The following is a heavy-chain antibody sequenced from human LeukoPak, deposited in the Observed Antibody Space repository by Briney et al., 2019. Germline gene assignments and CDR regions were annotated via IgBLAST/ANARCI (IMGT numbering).Heavy chain of an antibody. J-gene: IGHJ2*01. Sequence: SETLSLTCTVSGASISSYYWSWIRQPPGKGLECIGSIYNSGSATYNPSLKSRVSIPVDTSKNQFSLRLSSVTAADTAVYFCARGNWYFDLWGRGTQVTVSS. CDR1: GASISSYY. CDR2: IYNSGSA. CDR3: ARGNWYFDL. V-gene: IGHV4-59*01.